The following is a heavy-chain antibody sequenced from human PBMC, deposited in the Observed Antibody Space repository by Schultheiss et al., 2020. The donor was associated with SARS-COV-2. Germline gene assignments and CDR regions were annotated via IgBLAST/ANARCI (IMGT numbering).Heavy chain of an antibody. D-gene: IGHD2-2*02. CDR3: ARRRCSSTSCYMGDWFDP. Sequence: GSLRLSCTVSGGSISSYYWSWIRQPPGKGLEWIGYIYYSGSTNYNPSLKSRVTISVDTSKNQFSLKLSSVTAADTAVYYCARRRCSSTSCYMGDWFDPWGQGTLVTVSS. J-gene: IGHJ5*02. V-gene: IGHV4-59*01. CDR2: IYYSGST. CDR1: GGSISSYY.